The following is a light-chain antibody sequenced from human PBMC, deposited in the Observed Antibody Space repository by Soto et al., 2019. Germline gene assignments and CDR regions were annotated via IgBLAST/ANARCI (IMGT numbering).Light chain of an antibody. CDR1: SSNIGSNY. Sequence: QAVVTQPPSASGTPGQRVTISCSGSSSNIGSNYVYWYQQLPGTAPKLLIYRNNQRPSGVPDRFSGSKSGTSASLAISGLRSEDEADYYCAAWDDSLLGSGVFGGGTKLTVL. J-gene: IGLJ2*01. V-gene: IGLV1-47*01. CDR3: AAWDDSLLGSGV. CDR2: RNN.